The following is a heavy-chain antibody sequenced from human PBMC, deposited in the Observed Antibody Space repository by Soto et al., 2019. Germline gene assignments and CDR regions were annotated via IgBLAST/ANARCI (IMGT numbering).Heavy chain of an antibody. CDR1: GGSMTSNSYY. D-gene: IGHD4-17*01. CDR2: IHSRGST. V-gene: IGHV4-39*02. CDR3: ARLFDFGDYEAFEI. J-gene: IGHJ3*02. Sequence: QVHLQESGPGLVKASESLSLTCTVSGGSMTSNSYYWGWVRQTPGKGLEYIGRIHSRGSTWYNNSLKGRVAISVDTSKNTFSLRVTSVTAADTAMYFCARLFDFGDYEAFEIWGQGTMVTVSS.